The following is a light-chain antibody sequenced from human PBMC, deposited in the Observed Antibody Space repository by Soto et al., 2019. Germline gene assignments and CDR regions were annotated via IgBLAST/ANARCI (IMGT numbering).Light chain of an antibody. Sequence: QSVLTQPPSVSAAPGQKVTISCSGSISNIGNNGVSWYQQLPGTAPKVLIYDTDKRPSGIPDRFSGSKSGTSATLGITGLQTGDEADYYCGTWDSSLSVGVFGGGTKLTVL. J-gene: IGLJ3*02. CDR1: ISNIGNNG. CDR2: DTD. CDR3: GTWDSSLSVGV. V-gene: IGLV1-51*01.